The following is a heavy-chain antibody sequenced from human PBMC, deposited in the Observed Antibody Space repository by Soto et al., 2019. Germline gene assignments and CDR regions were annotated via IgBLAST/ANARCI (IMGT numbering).Heavy chain of an antibody. D-gene: IGHD2-2*01. V-gene: IGHV3-23*01. CDR1: GFTFSSYV. CDR3: ARHLLGSSTSFDY. CDR2: IRGSGTNI. J-gene: IGHJ4*02. Sequence: GGSLRLSCAASGFTFSSYVMNWVRQAPGKGLQWVSAIRGSGTNILYADSFQGQVTISADKSISTAYLQWSSLKASDTAMYYCARHLLGSSTSFDYWGQGTLVTVSS.